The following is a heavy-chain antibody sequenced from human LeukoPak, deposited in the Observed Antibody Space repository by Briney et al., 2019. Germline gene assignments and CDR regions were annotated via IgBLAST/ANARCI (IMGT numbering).Heavy chain of an antibody. CDR3: ARGRYLTTRGGAAAGFLGY. CDR2: FSHSGFP. V-gene: IGHV4-34*01. J-gene: IGHJ4*02. D-gene: IGHD6-13*01. CDR1: GGSFSGYS. Sequence: SETLSLTCAIYGGSFSGYSWTWIRQPPGKGLEWIGEFSHSGFPVYNPSLGGRVTISIDASKNQFSLKLNSVTAADTAVYYCARGRYLTTRGGAAAGFLGYWGQGSLVTVST.